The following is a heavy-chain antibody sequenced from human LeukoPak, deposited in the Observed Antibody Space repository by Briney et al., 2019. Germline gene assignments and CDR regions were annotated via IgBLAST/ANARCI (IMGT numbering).Heavy chain of an antibody. J-gene: IGHJ6*02. CDR1: GGTFSSYA. CDR3: ARDFQEAGMDV. D-gene: IGHD2/OR15-2a*01. Sequence: SVKVSCKASGGTFSSYAISWVRQAPGHGLDWMGRIIPILGIANYAQKFQGRVTITADKSTSTAYMELSSLRSEDTAVYYCARDFQEAGMDVWGQGTTVTVSS. V-gene: IGHV1-69*04. CDR2: IIPILGIA.